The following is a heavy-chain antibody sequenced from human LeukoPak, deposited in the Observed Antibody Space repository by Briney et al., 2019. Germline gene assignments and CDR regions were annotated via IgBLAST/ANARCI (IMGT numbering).Heavy chain of an antibody. J-gene: IGHJ3*02. Sequence: GGSLRLSCAASGYTFSSYSMNWVRKAPGKGLEWVAAINSSSNYIYYADSVEGRFTISRDNPKNSLSLQMNSLRAEDTAVYYCARALSKYAFDIWGQGTMVTVSS. CDR2: INSSSNYI. CDR1: GYTFSSYS. CDR3: ARALSKYAFDI. V-gene: IGHV3-21*01.